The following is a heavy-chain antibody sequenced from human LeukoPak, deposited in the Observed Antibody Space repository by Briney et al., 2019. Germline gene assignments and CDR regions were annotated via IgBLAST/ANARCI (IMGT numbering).Heavy chain of an antibody. CDR2: VTGSVRDT. CDR3: AKGAREYCSGAICYPFDY. V-gene: IGHV3-23*01. Sequence: PPGGSLSLSCAASGFTFINYAMNWVRQAPGGGMECVSSVTGSVRDTYHADSVKGRFTISRDNSKNTLYLQMNSLRAEDTAIYYCAKGAREYCSGAICYPFDYWGQGTLVTVSS. CDR1: GFTFINYA. D-gene: IGHD2-2*01. J-gene: IGHJ4*02.